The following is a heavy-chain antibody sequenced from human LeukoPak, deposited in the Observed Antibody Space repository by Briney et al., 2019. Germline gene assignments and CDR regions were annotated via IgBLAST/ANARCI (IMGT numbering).Heavy chain of an antibody. CDR1: GGSFSGYY. D-gene: IGHD6-13*01. CDR3: ARDSLAAAGTGAFDI. J-gene: IGHJ3*02. Sequence: SETLSLTCAVYGGSFSGYYWSWIRQPPGKGLEWIGEINHSGSTNYNPSLKSRVTISVDKSKNQFSLKLSSVTAADTAVYYCARDSLAAAGTGAFDIWGQGTMVTVSS. CDR2: INHSGST. V-gene: IGHV4-34*01.